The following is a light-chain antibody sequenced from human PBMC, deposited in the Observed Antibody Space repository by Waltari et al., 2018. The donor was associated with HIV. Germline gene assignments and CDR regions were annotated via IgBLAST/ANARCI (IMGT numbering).Light chain of an antibody. CDR3: QQYYATSVT. Sequence: IVMTQCPDFLSVSLGERATINCKSSQSLFYRYQNKNILALFQVKPQQTPKLRSYWASARHVVSPARFSGSGSGADFTLTFDSLRLEDVAGYYCQQYYATSVTFGGGT. CDR2: WAS. J-gene: IGKJ4*01. CDR1: QSLFYRYQNKNI. V-gene: IGKV4-1*01.